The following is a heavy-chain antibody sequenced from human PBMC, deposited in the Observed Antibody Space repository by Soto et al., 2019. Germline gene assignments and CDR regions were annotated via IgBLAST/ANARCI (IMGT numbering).Heavy chain of an antibody. Sequence: SGGSLRLSCSASGFTFSKYPMNWVRQAPGKGLQYLSGISSNGVTIYYADSVKGRFTISRDNSKNTLYLQMTSLRSEDTAVYYGGKDRTLQLGYFDDWGQGTWVTVTS. CDR3: GKDRTLQLGYFDD. D-gene: IGHD6-13*01. CDR2: ISSNGVTI. CDR1: GFTFSKYP. J-gene: IGHJ4*02. V-gene: IGHV3-64D*06.